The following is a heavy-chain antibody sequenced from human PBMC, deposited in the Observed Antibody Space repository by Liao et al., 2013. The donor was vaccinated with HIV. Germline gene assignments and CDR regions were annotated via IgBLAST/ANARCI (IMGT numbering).Heavy chain of an antibody. J-gene: IGHJ5*02. V-gene: IGHV4-4*07. CDR1: GGSISSYY. CDR3: ARTDQYYDFWNGYENWFDP. CDR2: IYTSGST. Sequence: QVQLQESGPGLVKPSETLSLTCTVSGGSISSYYWSWIRQPAGKGLEWIGRIYTSGSTNYNSSLKSRVTMSVDTSKNQFSLKLSSVTAADTAVYYCARTDQYYDFWNGYENWFDPWGQGTLVTVSS. D-gene: IGHD3-3*01.